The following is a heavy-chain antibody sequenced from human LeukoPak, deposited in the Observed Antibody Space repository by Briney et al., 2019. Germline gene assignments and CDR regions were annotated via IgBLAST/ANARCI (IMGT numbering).Heavy chain of an antibody. Sequence: GASVKVSCKASGGTFSSYGISWVRQAPGQGLEWMGGIIPIFGTANYAQKFQGRVTITADESTSTAYMELSSLRSEDTAVYYCARPGAVPFYDFWSGYSVGMDVWGQGTTVTVSS. CDR3: ARPGAVPFYDFWSGYSVGMDV. D-gene: IGHD3-3*01. CDR2: IIPIFGTA. V-gene: IGHV1-69*13. CDR1: GGTFSSYG. J-gene: IGHJ6*02.